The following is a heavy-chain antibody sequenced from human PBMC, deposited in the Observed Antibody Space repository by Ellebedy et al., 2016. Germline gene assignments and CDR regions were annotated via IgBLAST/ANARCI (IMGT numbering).Heavy chain of an antibody. V-gene: IGHV1-69*04. Sequence: SVKVSXKASGGTFSSYAISWVRQAPGQGLEWMGRIIPILGIANYAQKFQGRVTITADKSTSTAYMELSSLRSEDTAVYYCARVRDYYYYYMDVWGKGTTVTVSS. CDR3: ARVRDYYYYYMDV. CDR1: GGTFSSYA. J-gene: IGHJ6*03. CDR2: IIPILGIA.